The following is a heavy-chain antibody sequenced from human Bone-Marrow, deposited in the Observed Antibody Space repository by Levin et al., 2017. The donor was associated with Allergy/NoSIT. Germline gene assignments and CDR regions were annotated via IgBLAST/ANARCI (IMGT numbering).Heavy chain of an antibody. CDR1: GFTFSSYD. CDR3: ATGGYCSGGSCYSDDN. D-gene: IGHD2-15*01. V-gene: IGHV3-30*03. J-gene: IGHJ4*02. Sequence: GESLKISCAASGFTFSSYDMHWVRQAPGKGLEWVAVISYDGSNKYYADSVKGRFTISRDNSKNTLYVQINSLRTEDTAVYYCATGGYCSGGSCYSDDNWGQGTLVTVSS. CDR2: ISYDGSNK.